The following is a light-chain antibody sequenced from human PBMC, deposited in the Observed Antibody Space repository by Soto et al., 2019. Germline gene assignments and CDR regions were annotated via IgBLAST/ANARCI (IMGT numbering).Light chain of an antibody. Sequence: QSALTQPASVSGSPGQSITISCTGTSGDVGSYNRVSWYQQHPGKAPKLIIYEVTDRPSGVSNRFSGSKSGNTASLTISGLQAEDDAEYYCSSYTNINKGACVFGTGTKVTVL. CDR1: SGDVGSYNR. J-gene: IGLJ1*01. CDR3: SSYTNINKGACV. V-gene: IGLV2-14*01. CDR2: EVT.